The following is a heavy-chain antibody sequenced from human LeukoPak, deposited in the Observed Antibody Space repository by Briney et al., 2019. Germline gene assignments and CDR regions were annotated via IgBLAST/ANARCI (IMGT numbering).Heavy chain of an antibody. CDR1: GGSFSGYY. CDR2: INHSGST. D-gene: IGHD2-8*01. Sequence: SETLSLTCAVYGGSFSGYYWSWIRQPPGKGLEWIGEINHSGSTNYNPSLKSRVTISVDTSKNQFSLKLSSVTAADTAVYYCARGLVYAATYYFDYWGQGTLVTVSS. CDR3: ARGLVYAATYYFDY. J-gene: IGHJ4*02. V-gene: IGHV4-34*01.